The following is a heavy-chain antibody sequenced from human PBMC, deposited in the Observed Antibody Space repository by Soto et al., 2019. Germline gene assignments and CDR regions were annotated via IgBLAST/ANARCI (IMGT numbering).Heavy chain of an antibody. V-gene: IGHV3-30*18. CDR3: AKDLGPVVITNWIDP. CDR2: ISYDGSHT. J-gene: IGHJ5*02. Sequence: QVQLVESGGGVVQPGRSLRLSCAASGFAFNDYGMHWVRQAPGKGLEWVTAISYDGSHTYDADSVRGRFTISRDNSKNTLYLQMNSLRPEDSAVYYCAKDLGPVVITNWIDPWGQGTLVTVSS. D-gene: IGHD3-10*01. CDR1: GFAFNDYG.